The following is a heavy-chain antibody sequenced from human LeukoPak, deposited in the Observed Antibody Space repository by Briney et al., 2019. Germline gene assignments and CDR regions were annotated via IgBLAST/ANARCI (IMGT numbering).Heavy chain of an antibody. CDR1: GESFSGYY. V-gene: IGHV4-34*01. Sequence: SETLSLTCAVYGESFSGYYWSWIRQPPGKGLEWIGEINHSGSTNYNPSLKSRVTISVDTSKNQFSLKLSSVTAADTAVYYCARGRFAHYYYDSSGQSPGYAFDIWGQGTMVTVSS. J-gene: IGHJ3*02. CDR2: INHSGST. CDR3: ARGRFAHYYYDSSGQSPGYAFDI. D-gene: IGHD3-22*01.